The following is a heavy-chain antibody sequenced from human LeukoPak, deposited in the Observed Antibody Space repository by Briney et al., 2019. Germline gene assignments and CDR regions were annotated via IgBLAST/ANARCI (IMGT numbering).Heavy chain of an antibody. CDR3: AKNYGGGATMLDY. J-gene: IGHJ4*02. Sequence: PGGSLRLSCAASGFIFSSYVMSWVRQAPGKGLEWASGIGGSGGSTYYADSVKGRFTLSRDNSKNTVFLQMNSLRAEDTAVYYCAKNYGGGATMLDYWGQGTLVTVSS. V-gene: IGHV3-23*01. D-gene: IGHD1-26*01. CDR2: IGGSGGST. CDR1: GFIFSSYV.